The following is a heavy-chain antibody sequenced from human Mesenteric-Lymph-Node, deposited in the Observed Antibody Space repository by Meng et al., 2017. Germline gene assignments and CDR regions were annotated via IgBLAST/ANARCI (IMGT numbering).Heavy chain of an antibody. D-gene: IGHD3-10*01. CDR1: GFTFDDYA. J-gene: IGHJ4*02. CDR2: ISSSGSTI. CDR3: ARDNKNDLWFGELSLPAPFDY. Sequence: GESLKISCAASGFTFDDYAMHWVRQAPGKGLEWVSYISSSGSTIYYADSVKGRFTISRDNAKNSLYLQMNSLRAEDTAVYYCARDNKNDLWFGELSLPAPFDYWGQGTLVTVSS. V-gene: IGHV3-48*03.